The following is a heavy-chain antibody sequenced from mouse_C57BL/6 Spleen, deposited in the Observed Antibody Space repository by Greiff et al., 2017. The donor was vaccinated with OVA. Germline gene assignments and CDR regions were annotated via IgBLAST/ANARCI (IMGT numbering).Heavy chain of an antibody. CDR2: INPNNGGT. D-gene: IGHD1-1*01. J-gene: IGHJ3*01. V-gene: IGHV1-26*01. Sequence: EVQLQQSGPELVKPGASVKISCKASGYTFTDYYMNWVKQSHGKSLEWIGDINPNNGGTSYNQKFKGKATLTVDKSSSTAYMELRSLTSEDSAVYYCAGSSSAWFAYWGQGTLVTVSA. CDR3: AGSSSAWFAY. CDR1: GYTFTDYY.